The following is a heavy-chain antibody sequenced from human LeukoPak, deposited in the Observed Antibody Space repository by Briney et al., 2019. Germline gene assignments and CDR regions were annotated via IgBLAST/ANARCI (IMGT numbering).Heavy chain of an antibody. J-gene: IGHJ4*02. D-gene: IGHD4-17*01. V-gene: IGHV3-23*01. CDR3: AKTIPPVPVTTDL. CDR1: GFTFSSYG. Sequence: PGGTLRLSCAASGFTFSSYGMTWVRQAPGKGLEWVSGISGSGGSTYYADSVKGRFTISRDNSKNTLYLQMNSLRAEDTAVYYCAKTIPPVPVTTDLWGQGTLVTVSS. CDR2: ISGSGGST.